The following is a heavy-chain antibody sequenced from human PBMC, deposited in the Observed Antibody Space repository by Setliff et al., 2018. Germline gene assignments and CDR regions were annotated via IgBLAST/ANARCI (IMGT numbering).Heavy chain of an antibody. CDR2: ISGSSSNFI. CDR1: GFTFRAST. D-gene: IGHD3-10*01. J-gene: IGHJ4*02. V-gene: IGHV3-21*01. CDR3: ARDSSHFIRVLDS. Sequence: RLSCAASGFTFRASTMNWVRQAPGKGLEWVSSISGSSSNFIYYADSVKGRFTISRDNAKNSLFLQMDYLRAEDTAQYFCARDSSHFIRVLDSWGQGTLVTVSS.